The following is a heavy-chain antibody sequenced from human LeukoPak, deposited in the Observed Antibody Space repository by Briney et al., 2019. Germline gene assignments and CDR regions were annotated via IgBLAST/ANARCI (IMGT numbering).Heavy chain of an antibody. CDR1: GFTFDNYA. J-gene: IGHJ1*01. V-gene: IGHV3-9*01. CDR3: ARAYKDRSLAGKKEFFQH. CDR2: ISWNSGTI. Sequence: GGSLRLSCAASGFTFDNYAMDWVRQVPGKGLEWVSLISWNSGTIGYADSVKGRFTISRDNANNFLYLQMNSLRAEDTALYYCARAYKDRSLAGKKEFFQHWGQGTLVTVSS. D-gene: IGHD6-19*01.